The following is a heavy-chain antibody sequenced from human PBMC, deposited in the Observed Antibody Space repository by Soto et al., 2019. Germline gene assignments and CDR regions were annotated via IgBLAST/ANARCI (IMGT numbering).Heavy chain of an antibody. CDR3: ARTEIGVAVAGTSDY. D-gene: IGHD6-19*01. Sequence: SVKVSCKASGGTFSSYTISWVRQAPGQGLEWMGRIIPILGIANYAQKFQGRVTITADKSTSTAYMELSSLRSEDTAVYYCARTEIGVAVAGTSDYWGQGTLVTVSS. CDR2: IIPILGIA. CDR1: GGTFSSYT. J-gene: IGHJ4*02. V-gene: IGHV1-69*02.